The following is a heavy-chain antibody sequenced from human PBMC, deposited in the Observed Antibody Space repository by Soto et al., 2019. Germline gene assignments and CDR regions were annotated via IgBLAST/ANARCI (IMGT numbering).Heavy chain of an antibody. Sequence: SETLSLTCAVSGGSISSGGYSWSWIRQPPGKGLEWIGYIYHSGSTYYNPSLKSRVTISVDRSKNQFSLKLSSVTAADTAVYYCARHSSSPNWFDPWGQGTLVTVSS. CDR1: GGSISSGGYS. CDR2: IYHSGST. D-gene: IGHD6-6*01. J-gene: IGHJ5*02. CDR3: ARHSSSPNWFDP. V-gene: IGHV4-30-2*01.